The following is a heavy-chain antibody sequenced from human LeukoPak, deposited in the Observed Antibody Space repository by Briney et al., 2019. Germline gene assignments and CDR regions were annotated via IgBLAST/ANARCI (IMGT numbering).Heavy chain of an antibody. CDR1: GFTFSSYA. Sequence: GGSLRLSCAASGFTFSSYAMSRVRQAPGKGLEWVSTISGSGSTTYNADSVKGRFTISRDNSKNTLYLQMNSLRAEDTAVYYCAKSFVSGWYNSFDYWGQGTLVTVSS. D-gene: IGHD6-19*01. V-gene: IGHV3-23*01. CDR2: ISGSGSTT. CDR3: AKSFVSGWYNSFDY. J-gene: IGHJ4*02.